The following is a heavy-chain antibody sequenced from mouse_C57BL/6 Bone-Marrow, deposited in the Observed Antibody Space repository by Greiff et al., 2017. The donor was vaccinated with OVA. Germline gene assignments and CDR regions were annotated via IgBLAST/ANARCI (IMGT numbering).Heavy chain of an antibody. CDR2: IYPRSGNT. Sequence: VQGVESGAELARPGASVKLSCKASGYTFTSYGISWVKQRTGQGLEWIGEIYPRSGNTYYNEKFKGKATLTADKSSSKAYMELRSLTSEDSAVYFCARGAFYYDYACFAYWGQGTLVTVSA. CDR1: GYTFTSYG. V-gene: IGHV1-81*01. CDR3: ARGAFYYDYACFAY. D-gene: IGHD2-4*01. J-gene: IGHJ3*01.